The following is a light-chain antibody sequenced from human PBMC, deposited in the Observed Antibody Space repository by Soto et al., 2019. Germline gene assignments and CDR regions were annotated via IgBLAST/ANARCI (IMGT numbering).Light chain of an antibody. V-gene: IGKV3-15*01. CDR3: QQYGSSPPIT. CDR2: GTS. Sequence: EIVMTQSPVTLSVSPGERATLSCRASQNISRSLAWYQQKPGQGPSLLIYGTSTRAGGVPARFSGGGSGTEFTLTITSLQSEDFAVYYCQQYGSSPPITFGQGTRLEIK. J-gene: IGKJ5*01. CDR1: QNISRS.